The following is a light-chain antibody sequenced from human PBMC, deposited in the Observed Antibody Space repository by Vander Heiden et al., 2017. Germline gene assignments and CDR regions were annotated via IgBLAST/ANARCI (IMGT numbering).Light chain of an antibody. CDR2: RAT. V-gene: IGLV3-9*01. Sequence: SYDLTQPLSVSVAPGQTARIACGGDTIGTKSVHWYHQRPGQAPVLVVYRATNRPSGIPERFSGSKSGSTATLTISGSQAGDEGDYFCQVWDRNAVVFGGGTKLTVL. CDR3: QVWDRNAVV. CDR1: TIGTKS. J-gene: IGLJ3*02.